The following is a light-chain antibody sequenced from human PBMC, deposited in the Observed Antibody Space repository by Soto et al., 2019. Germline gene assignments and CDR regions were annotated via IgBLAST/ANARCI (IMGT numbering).Light chain of an antibody. CDR2: EVT. CDR3: ASYTSSGTRV. V-gene: IGLV2-14*01. J-gene: IGLJ1*01. CDR1: SSDVGGYNY. Sequence: QSALTQPASVSGSPGQSITISCTGTSSDVGGYNYVSWYQQHPGKAPKFMIYEVTNRPSGVSNRFSGSKSGNTASLTISGRQAEDEADYYCASYTSSGTRVFGTGTKVTVL.